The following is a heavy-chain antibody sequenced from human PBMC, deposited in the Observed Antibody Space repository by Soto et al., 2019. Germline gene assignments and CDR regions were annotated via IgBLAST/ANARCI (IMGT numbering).Heavy chain of an antibody. CDR2: ISAYNGNT. CDR1: GYTFTSYG. Sequence: QVQLVQSGAEVNKPGASVKVSCKASGYTFTSYGISWVRQAPGQGLEWMGWISAYNGNTNYAQKLQGRVTMTTDTSTSTAYMELRSLRSDDTAVYYCARYYCSGGSCYWEYYFDYWGQGTLVTVSS. J-gene: IGHJ4*02. CDR3: ARYYCSGGSCYWEYYFDY. V-gene: IGHV1-18*01. D-gene: IGHD2-15*01.